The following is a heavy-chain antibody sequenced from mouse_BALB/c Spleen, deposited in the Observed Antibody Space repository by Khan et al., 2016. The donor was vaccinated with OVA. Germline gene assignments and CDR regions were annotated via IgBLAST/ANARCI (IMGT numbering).Heavy chain of an antibody. CDR3: ATHLTGSLAY. Sequence: EVELVESGGDLVKSGGSLKLSCAASGFTFSPYSMSWVRQTPDKRLEWVATISSDGDYTYYPDSVKGRFNISRDNAKNTLYLHMSSLKSEDTAIYYCATHLTGSLAYWGQGTLVTVSA. CDR1: GFTFSPYS. J-gene: IGHJ3*01. D-gene: IGHD4-1*01. V-gene: IGHV5-6*01. CDR2: ISSDGDYT.